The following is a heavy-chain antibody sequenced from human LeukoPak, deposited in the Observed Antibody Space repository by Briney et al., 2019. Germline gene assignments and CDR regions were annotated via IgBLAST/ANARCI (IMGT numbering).Heavy chain of an antibody. CDR2: ISSSSSTI. Sequence: GGSLRLSCAASGFTFSSYSMNWVRQAPGKGLEWISYISSSSSTIYYADSVKGRFTISRDNAKNSLYPQMNSLRAEDTAVYYCARGRTTVTSGTGYYFDYWGQGTLVTVSS. V-gene: IGHV3-48*04. D-gene: IGHD4-17*01. CDR3: ARGRTTVTSGTGYYFDY. J-gene: IGHJ4*02. CDR1: GFTFSSYS.